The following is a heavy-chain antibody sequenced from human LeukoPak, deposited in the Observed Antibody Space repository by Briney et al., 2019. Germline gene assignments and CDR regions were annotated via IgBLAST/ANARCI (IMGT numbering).Heavy chain of an antibody. V-gene: IGHV1-2*02. CDR3: ARDSHDYYDSSGSLDY. CDR2: INPNSGGT. Sequence: ASVEVSCKASGYTFTGYYMHWVRQAPGQGLEWMGWINPNSGGTNYAQKFQGRVTMTRDTSISTAYMELSRLRSDDTAVYYCARDSHDYYDSSGSLDYWGQGTLVTVSS. J-gene: IGHJ4*02. CDR1: GYTFTGYY. D-gene: IGHD3-22*01.